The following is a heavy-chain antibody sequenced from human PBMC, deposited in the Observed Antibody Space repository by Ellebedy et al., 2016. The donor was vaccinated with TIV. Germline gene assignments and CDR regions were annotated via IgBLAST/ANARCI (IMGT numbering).Heavy chain of an antibody. V-gene: IGHV3-30*02. D-gene: IGHD3-16*01. J-gene: IGHJ6*02. Sequence: GESLKISCATSGFSVSGMHWVRQAPGKGLEWVAFIRSDTTTKYYSASVKGRFTISRDSSKNTLDLQMNSLKPDDTAVYYCVKGAYPVPTVMAVWGQGTMVTVSS. CDR1: GFSVSG. CDR3: VKGAYPVPTVMAV. CDR2: IRSDTTTK.